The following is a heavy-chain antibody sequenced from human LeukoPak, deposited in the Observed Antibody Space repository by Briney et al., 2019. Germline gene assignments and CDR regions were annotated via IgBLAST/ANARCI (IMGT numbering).Heavy chain of an antibody. CDR1: GFTFSDFY. Sequence: GGSLILSCAASGFTFSDFYMSWIRQAPGKGLEWVSYIRSSGNTIYYADSVKGRFTISRDNAKNSLYLQMNSLRAEDTAVYYCARANYYGSGSNPRFYGMDVWGQGTTVTVSS. CDR2: IRSSGNTI. D-gene: IGHD3-10*01. V-gene: IGHV3-11*01. CDR3: ARANYYGSGSNPRFYGMDV. J-gene: IGHJ6*02.